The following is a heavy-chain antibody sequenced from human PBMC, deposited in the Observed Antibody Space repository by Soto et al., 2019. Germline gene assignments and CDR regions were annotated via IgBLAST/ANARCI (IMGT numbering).Heavy chain of an antibody. J-gene: IGHJ4*02. CDR3: ARDSPPFDY. CDR1: GYTFSSYT. V-gene: IGHV1-18*01. CDR2: ISAYNGNT. Sequence: QVQLVQSGAEVKKSGASVKVSCKASGYTFSSYTISWVRQAPGQGLEWMGWISAYNGNTKYAQKLQDRVTMTTDTSTNTAYMELRSLRSDDKAVYYCARDSPPFDYWGQGTLVTVSS.